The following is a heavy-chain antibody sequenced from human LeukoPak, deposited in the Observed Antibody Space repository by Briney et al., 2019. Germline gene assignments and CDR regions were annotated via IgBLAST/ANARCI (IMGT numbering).Heavy chain of an antibody. V-gene: IGHV4-59*01. CDR2: IYYSGST. CDR1: GGSISSYY. CDR3: ARVGNLAVAGSIDY. D-gene: IGHD6-19*01. Sequence: SETLSLTCTVSGGSISSYYWNWIRQPPGKGLEWIGYIYYSGSTNYNPSLKSRVTISVDTSKNQFSLKLSSVTAADTAVYYCARVGNLAVAGSIDYWGQGTLVTVSS. J-gene: IGHJ4*02.